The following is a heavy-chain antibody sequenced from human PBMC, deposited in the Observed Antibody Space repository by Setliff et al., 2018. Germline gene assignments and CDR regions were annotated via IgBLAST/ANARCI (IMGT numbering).Heavy chain of an antibody. Sequence: ASVQVSCKASGSTFTRYGISWVRQAPGQGLEWMAYINTNNGDKYYAQNVQGRVTMTTDTSTSTAYMELRSLRSGDTAVYYCARDADYYDSSENPIVDYWGQGTLVTVSS. CDR1: GSTFTRYG. V-gene: IGHV1-18*01. J-gene: IGHJ4*02. CDR3: ARDADYYDSSENPIVDY. CDR2: INTNNGDK. D-gene: IGHD3-22*01.